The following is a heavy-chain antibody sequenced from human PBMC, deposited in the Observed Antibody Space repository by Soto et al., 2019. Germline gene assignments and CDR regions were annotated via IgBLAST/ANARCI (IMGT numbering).Heavy chain of an antibody. Sequence: SETLSLTCAVYGGSFSGYYWSWIRQPPGKGLEWIGEINHSGSTNYNPSLKSRVTISVDTSKNQFSLKLSSVTAADTAVYYCARGRQFDPWGQGTLVTVSS. CDR2: INHSGST. J-gene: IGHJ5*02. V-gene: IGHV4-34*01. CDR3: ARGRQFDP. CDR1: GGSFSGYY.